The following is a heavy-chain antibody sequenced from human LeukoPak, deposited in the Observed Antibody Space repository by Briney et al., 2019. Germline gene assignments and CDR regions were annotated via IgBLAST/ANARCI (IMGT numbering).Heavy chain of an antibody. J-gene: IGHJ4*02. CDR3: ARRYFDFWSGYHDY. V-gene: IGHV4-59*08. CDR2: IYYTGNT. Sequence: PSETLSLTCTVSGGSISSYYWSWIRLPPGKGLEYIGHIYYTGNTNNNPSLNSRGTISVDTSKNQFSLKLSSVTAADTAVYYCARRYFDFWSGYHDYWGQGTLVTVSS. CDR1: GGSISSYY. D-gene: IGHD3-3*01.